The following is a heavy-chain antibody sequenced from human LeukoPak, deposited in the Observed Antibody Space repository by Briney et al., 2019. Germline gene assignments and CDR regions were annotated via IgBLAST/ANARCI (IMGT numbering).Heavy chain of an antibody. CDR2: INPNSGGT. D-gene: IGHD1-7*01. Sequence: GASVKVSCKASGYTFTGYYMHWVRQAPGQGLEWMGWINPNSGGTNYAQKFQGRVTMTRDSSISTAYMELSGLRSDDTAVYYCAREETGTIPTAWFDPWGQGTLVTVSS. CDR3: AREETGTIPTAWFDP. V-gene: IGHV1-2*02. CDR1: GYTFTGYY. J-gene: IGHJ5*02.